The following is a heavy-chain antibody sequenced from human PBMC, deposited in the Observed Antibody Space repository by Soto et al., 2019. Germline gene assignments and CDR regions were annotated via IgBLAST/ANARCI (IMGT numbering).Heavy chain of an antibody. CDR2: VYATGTS. D-gene: IGHD1-7*01. CDR1: GGSMSNFY. CDR3: VIDGSRAIRELFDP. Sequence: PSETLSLTCSVSGGSMSNFYRSWIRKTAGKGLEWMGRVYATGTSDYNPSLRSRIAVSVVISKKKFSLRLRSVTDEDTGVYYCVIDGSRAIRELFDPRGQGILVTVYS. V-gene: IGHV4-4*07. J-gene: IGHJ5*02.